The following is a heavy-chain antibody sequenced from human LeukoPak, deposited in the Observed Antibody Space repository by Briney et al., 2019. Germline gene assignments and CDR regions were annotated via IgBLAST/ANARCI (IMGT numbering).Heavy chain of an antibody. D-gene: IGHD3-22*01. CDR2: ISNDGSDK. J-gene: IGHJ4*02. CDR3: VRGDRGGRGWHFDY. CDR1: GFTFSTYA. Sequence: PGGSLRLSCAASGFTFSTYALHWVRQAPGKGLEWVAIISNDGSDKYYADSVKGRFTISRDNSKNTLYLQMNSLRAEDTAVYYCVRGDRGGRGWHFDYWGQGTLVTVSS. V-gene: IGHV3-30*01.